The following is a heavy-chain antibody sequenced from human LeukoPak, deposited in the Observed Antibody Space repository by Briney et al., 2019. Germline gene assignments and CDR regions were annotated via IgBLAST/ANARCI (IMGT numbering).Heavy chain of an antibody. Sequence: ASVKVSCKASGHTFTSNFMHWVRQAPGQGLEWMAVLNPSDGDTTYAQKFQGRITMTRDTSTGTVYMELNSLPSEDTAVNYCAGEPTAFDHWGQGTLVTASS. CDR1: GHTFTSNF. V-gene: IGHV1-46*03. CDR3: AGEPTAFDH. CDR2: LNPSDGDT. J-gene: IGHJ4*02.